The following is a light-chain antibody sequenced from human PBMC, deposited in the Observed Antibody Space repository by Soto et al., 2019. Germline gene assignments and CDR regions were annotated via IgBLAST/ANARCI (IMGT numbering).Light chain of an antibody. CDR2: DVN. Sequence: QSVLTQPASVSGSPGQSITISCTGTSSDVGGYNYVSWYQQHPGKAPKLMIYDVNYRPSGISNRFSGSKSDNTASLTISGLQAEDEADYYCSSYTSSSTLFGGGTKLTVL. CDR1: SSDVGGYNY. J-gene: IGLJ2*01. V-gene: IGLV2-14*03. CDR3: SSYTSSSTL.